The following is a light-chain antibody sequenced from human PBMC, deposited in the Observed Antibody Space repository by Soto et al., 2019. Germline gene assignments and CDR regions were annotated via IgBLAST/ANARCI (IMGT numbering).Light chain of an antibody. CDR2: GAS. CDR1: QSVYSN. CDR3: QQYIELPRT. J-gene: IGKJ1*01. V-gene: IGKV3-15*01. Sequence: EIVLTQSPVTLSVSPGERATLSCRAGQSVYSNFAWYQQKPGQDPRLLIYGASPRATGIPTRFSGSGFGTEFTLTISSQEPEDFAVYYCQQYIELPRTFDQGTKVEV.